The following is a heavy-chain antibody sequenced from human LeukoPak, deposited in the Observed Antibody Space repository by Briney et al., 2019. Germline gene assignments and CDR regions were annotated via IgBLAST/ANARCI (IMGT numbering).Heavy chain of an antibody. CDR1: GFTFSSYA. CDR2: ISYDGSNK. CDR3: AKDRYSGSYLQTGPCAH. Sequence: PGGFLRLSCAASGFTFSSYAMHWVRQAPGKGLEWVALISYDGSNKYFADSVKGRFTISRDNSKNTLYLQMNSLRVEDTALYYCAKDRYSGSYLQTGPCAHWGQGTLVTVSS. D-gene: IGHD1-26*01. V-gene: IGHV3-30*14. J-gene: IGHJ4*02.